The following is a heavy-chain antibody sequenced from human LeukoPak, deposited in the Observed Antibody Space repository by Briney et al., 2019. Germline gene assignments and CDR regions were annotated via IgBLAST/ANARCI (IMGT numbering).Heavy chain of an antibody. CDR1: GGSISSYY. CDR3: ARAPSTDYGDYANVDY. V-gene: IGHV4-59*01. D-gene: IGHD4-17*01. CDR2: IYYSGST. J-gene: IGHJ4*02. Sequence: SETLSLTCTVSGGSISSYYWSWIRQPPGKGLEWIWYIYYSGSTNYNPSLKSRVTISVDTSKNQFSLKLSSVTAADTAVYYCARAPSTDYGDYANVDYWGQGTLVTVSS.